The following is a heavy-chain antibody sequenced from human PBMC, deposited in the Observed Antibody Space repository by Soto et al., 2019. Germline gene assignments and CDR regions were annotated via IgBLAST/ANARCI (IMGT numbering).Heavy chain of an antibody. V-gene: IGHV1-18*01. CDR1: GYTFTRYG. CDR2: ISGYNGDT. D-gene: IGHD2-8*01. Sequence: ASVKVSCKASGYTFTRYGISWVRQAPGQGLEWMGWISGYNGDTNYAQNLQGRVTMTIDTSTSTAYMELRSLTSDDTAVYYCAKNGQPPYYYYGLDVWGQGTTVTVSS. J-gene: IGHJ6*02. CDR3: AKNGQPPYYYYGLDV.